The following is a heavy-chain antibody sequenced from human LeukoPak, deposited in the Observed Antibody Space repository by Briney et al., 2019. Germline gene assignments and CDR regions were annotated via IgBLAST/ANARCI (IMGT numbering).Heavy chain of an antibody. D-gene: IGHD1-26*01. CDR2: IYYSGST. J-gene: IGHJ4*02. V-gene: IGHV4-59*12. CDR1: GGSISSYY. CDR3: ARAHSGSYFVFDY. Sequence: SETLSLTCTVSGGSISSYYWSWIRQPPGKGLEWIGYIYYSGSTNYNPSLKSRVTIAVDTSKNQFSLKLSSVTAAETAVYYCARAHSGSYFVFDYWGQGTMVTVSS.